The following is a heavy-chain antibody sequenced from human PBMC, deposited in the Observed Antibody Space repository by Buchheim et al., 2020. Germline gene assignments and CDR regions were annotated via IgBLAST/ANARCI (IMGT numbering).Heavy chain of an antibody. Sequence: EVQLVESGGGLVQPGGSLRLSCAASGFTFSSYSMNWVRQAPGKGLEWVSYISSSSTIYYADSVKGRFTISRDNAKNSLYLQMNSLRAEDTAVYYCARDLNVGWFDPWGQGTL. CDR3: ARDLNVGWFDP. J-gene: IGHJ5*02. D-gene: IGHD1-1*01. V-gene: IGHV3-48*01. CDR1: GFTFSSYS. CDR2: ISSSSTI.